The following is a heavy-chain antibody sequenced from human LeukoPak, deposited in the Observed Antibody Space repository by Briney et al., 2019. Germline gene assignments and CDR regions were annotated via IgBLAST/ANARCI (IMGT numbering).Heavy chain of an antibody. CDR2: ISGSGGST. Sequence: GGSLRLPCAASGFTFSSYAMSWVRQAPGKGLEWVSAISGSGGSTYYADSVKGRFTISRDNSKNTLYLQMNSLRAEDTAVYYCAKDPAGSGNPYYFDYWGQGTLVTVSS. V-gene: IGHV3-23*01. CDR3: AKDPAGSGNPYYFDY. J-gene: IGHJ4*02. CDR1: GFTFSSYA. D-gene: IGHD3-10*01.